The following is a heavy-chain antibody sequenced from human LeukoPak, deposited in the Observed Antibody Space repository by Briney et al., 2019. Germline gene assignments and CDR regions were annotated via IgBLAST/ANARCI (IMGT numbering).Heavy chain of an antibody. CDR2: IWYDGSNK. CDR3: ARGSNCSGGSCYPDVDY. J-gene: IGHJ4*02. D-gene: IGHD2-15*01. Sequence: GGSLRLSCAASGFTFSSYGMHRVRQAPGKGLEWVAVIWYDGSNKYYADSVKGRFTISRDNSKNTLYLQMNSLRAEDTAVYYCARGSNCSGGSCYPDVDYWGQGTLVTVSS. V-gene: IGHV3-33*01. CDR1: GFTFSSYG.